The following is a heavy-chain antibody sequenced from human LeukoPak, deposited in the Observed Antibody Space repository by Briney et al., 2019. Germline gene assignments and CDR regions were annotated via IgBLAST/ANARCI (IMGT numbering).Heavy chain of an antibody. CDR1: GYTFTSYG. D-gene: IGHD2-2*01. V-gene: IGHV1-69*13. J-gene: IGHJ6*03. CDR3: ARGYCSSTSGCYYYYMDV. CDR2: IVPIFGTA. Sequence: SVKVSCKASGYTFTSYGISWVRQAPGQGLEWMGGIVPIFGTANYAQKFQGRVTITADESTSTAYMELSSLRSEDTAVYYCARGYCSSTSGCYYYYMDVWGKGTTVTVSS.